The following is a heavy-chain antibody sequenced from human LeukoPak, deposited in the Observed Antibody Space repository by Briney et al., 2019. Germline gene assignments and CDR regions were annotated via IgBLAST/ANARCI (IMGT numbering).Heavy chain of an antibody. CDR1: GGSISSYY. V-gene: IGHV4-59*01. CDR2: IYYSGST. CDR3: ARGVGVVVFRYYYYMDV. D-gene: IGHD2-2*01. J-gene: IGHJ6*03. Sequence: SETLSLTCTVSGGSISSYYWSWIRQPPGKGLEWIGYIYYSGSTNYNPSLKSRVTISVDTSKNQFSLKLSSVTAADTAVYYCARGVGVVVFRYYYYMDVWGKGTTVTVSS.